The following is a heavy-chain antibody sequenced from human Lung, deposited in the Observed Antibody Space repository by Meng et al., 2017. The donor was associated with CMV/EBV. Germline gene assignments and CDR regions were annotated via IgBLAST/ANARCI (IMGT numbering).Heavy chain of an antibody. CDR1: RFSSYT. D-gene: IGHD3-10*01. CDR3: AREGDDYESGSYYYYFDH. J-gene: IGHJ4*02. Sequence: GEXXTISCAASRFSSYTLNWVRQAPGKGLEWVSSISSSSSYVYYADAVKGRFTISRDNDKNSLYLQMNSLRAEDTAVYYCAREGDDYESGSYYYYFDHWGQGXLVTVSS. CDR2: ISSSSSYV. V-gene: IGHV3-21*01.